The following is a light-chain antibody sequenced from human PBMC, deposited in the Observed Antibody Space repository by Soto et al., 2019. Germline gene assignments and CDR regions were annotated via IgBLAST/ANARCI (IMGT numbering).Light chain of an antibody. J-gene: IGLJ1*01. CDR2: EVS. CDR3: SSFTSSSTYV. Sequence: QSVLTQPPSVSGPPGHAVAISCTGTSSDVGSYNRVAWYQQSPGTAPKLMIYEVSNRPSGVPDRFSGSKSGNTASLTISGLQAEDEADYYCSSFTSSSTYVFGTGTKVTVL. V-gene: IGLV2-18*02. CDR1: SSDVGSYNR.